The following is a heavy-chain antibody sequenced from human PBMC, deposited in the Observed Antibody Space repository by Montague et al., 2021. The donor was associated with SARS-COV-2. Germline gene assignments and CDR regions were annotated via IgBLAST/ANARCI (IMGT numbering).Heavy chain of an antibody. CDR3: ARNPDRDLLNGATNYGLGV. CDR2: RFHTSAA. Sequence: SETLSLTCTVSGHSGSRYYRGWIRRPPVRSPDRFGSRFHTSAAKNNPSLDSRVTIIIDKSKNQFSLKLTSVTPADTAHYYCARNPDRDLLNGATNYGLGVGGQGTTVIVSS. V-gene: IGHV4-59*02. D-gene: IGHD1-26*01. J-gene: IGHJ6*02. CDR1: GHSGSRYY.